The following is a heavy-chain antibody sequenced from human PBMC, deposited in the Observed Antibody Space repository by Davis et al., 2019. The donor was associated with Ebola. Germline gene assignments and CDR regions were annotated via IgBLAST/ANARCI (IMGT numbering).Heavy chain of an antibody. CDR1: GYTFTGYY. Sequence: ASVKVSCKASGYTFTGYYMHWVRQAPGQGLEWMGWINPNSGGTNYAQKFQGWVTMTRDTSISTVYMELSRLRSDDTAVYYCARSSRVFGVVMFYGMDVWGQGTTVTVSS. V-gene: IGHV1-2*04. CDR2: INPNSGGT. J-gene: IGHJ6*02. CDR3: ARSSRVFGVVMFYGMDV. D-gene: IGHD3-3*01.